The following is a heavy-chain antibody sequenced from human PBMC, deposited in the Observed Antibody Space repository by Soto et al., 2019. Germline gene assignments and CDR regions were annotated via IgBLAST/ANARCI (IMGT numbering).Heavy chain of an antibody. CDR2: ISYDGTNK. V-gene: IGHV3-30*18. CDR1: GFTFSXYG. J-gene: IGHJ6*02. Sequence: QVQLVESGGXXVQPGRSLRLSCAASGFTFSXYGIHWVRQAPGKGXXWXAVISYDGTNKYYADSVKGRFTISRDNSKNTLYLQMNSLRAEDTAVYYCAKKAVAYYHYGMDVWGQGTTVTVSS. CDR3: AKKAVAYYHYGMDV. D-gene: IGHD2-15*01.